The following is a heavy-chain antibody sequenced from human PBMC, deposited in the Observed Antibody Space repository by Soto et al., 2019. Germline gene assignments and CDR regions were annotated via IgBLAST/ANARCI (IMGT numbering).Heavy chain of an antibody. CDR1: GYSFTSYW. CDR2: IDPSDSYT. V-gene: IGHV5-10-1*01. J-gene: IGHJ6*02. CDR3: ARGITGNLSLKGYYYSMDV. Sequence: PVESLKISCKGSGYSFTSYWISWVRQMPGKGLEWMGRIDPSDSYTNYSPSFQGHVTISADKSISTAYLQWSSLKASDTAMYYCARGITGNLSLKGYYYSMDVWGQGTTVTVSS. D-gene: IGHD1-20*01.